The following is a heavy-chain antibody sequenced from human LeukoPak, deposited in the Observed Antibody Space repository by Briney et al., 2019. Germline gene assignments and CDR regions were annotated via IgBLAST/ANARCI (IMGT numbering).Heavy chain of an antibody. Sequence: GGSLRLSCAASGFTVSGKSMSWVRQAPGKGLEWVSVIYSGGNTYYADSVKGRFTISRDNSKNTMYLQMNRLRAEDTAVYYCARVDSSGYYKNYFDYWGQGTLVTVSS. D-gene: IGHD3-22*01. V-gene: IGHV3-53*01. J-gene: IGHJ4*02. CDR3: ARVDSSGYYKNYFDY. CDR2: IYSGGNT. CDR1: GFTVSGKS.